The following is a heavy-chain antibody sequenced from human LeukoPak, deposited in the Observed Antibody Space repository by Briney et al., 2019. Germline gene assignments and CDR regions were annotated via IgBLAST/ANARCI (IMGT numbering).Heavy chain of an antibody. V-gene: IGHV3-7*01. CDR3: ARSYLKMASAS. Sequence: GGSLRLSCAASGFTFTSYWMSWVRQAPGKGLEWVANIKQDGSEKYYVDSVKGRFTTSRDNAKNSLYLQMNSLRAEDTAIYYCARSYLKMASASWGQGTLVTVSS. D-gene: IGHD3-10*01. J-gene: IGHJ5*02. CDR2: IKQDGSEK. CDR1: GFTFTSYW.